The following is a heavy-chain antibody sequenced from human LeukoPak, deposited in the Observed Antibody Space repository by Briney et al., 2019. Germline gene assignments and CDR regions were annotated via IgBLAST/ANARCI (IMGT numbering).Heavy chain of an antibody. CDR2: IIPLFGTA. CDR3: ARSYGSGSYYLYYYYYMDV. D-gene: IGHD3-10*01. J-gene: IGHJ6*03. V-gene: IGHV1-69*05. CDR1: GGTFSNYA. Sequence: SVKVSCKASGGTFSNYAISWVRQVPGQGLEWMGGIIPLFGTANYAQKFQGRVTITTDESTSTAYMELSSLRSEDTAVYYCARSYGSGSYYLYYYYYMDVWGKGTTVTVSS.